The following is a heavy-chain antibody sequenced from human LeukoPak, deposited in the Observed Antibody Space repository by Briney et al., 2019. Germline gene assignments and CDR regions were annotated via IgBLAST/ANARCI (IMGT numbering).Heavy chain of an antibody. CDR1: GFTFSSYG. Sequence: PGRSLRLSCAASGFTFSSYGMHWVRQAPGKGLEWVAVIWYDGSNKYYADSVKGRFTISRDNSKNTLYLQMNSLRAEDTAVYYCARDCSGGSCSDAFDIWGQGTMVTVSS. V-gene: IGHV3-33*01. J-gene: IGHJ3*02. D-gene: IGHD2-15*01. CDR2: IWYDGSNK. CDR3: ARDCSGGSCSDAFDI.